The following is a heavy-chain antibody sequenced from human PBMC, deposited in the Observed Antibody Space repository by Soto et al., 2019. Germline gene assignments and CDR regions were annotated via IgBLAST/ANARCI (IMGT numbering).Heavy chain of an antibody. CDR3: ATAEVDY. CDR2: MTSDGRTT. J-gene: IGHJ4*02. Sequence: GVLRLSCAASGFAFGNSWMHWVRQPPGKGPEWVSRMTSDGRTTQYADSVKGRFTVSRDNAKNTLYLQMNSLRAEDTAVYYCATAEVDYWGPGTLVTVSS. CDR1: GFAFGNSW. V-gene: IGHV3-74*01.